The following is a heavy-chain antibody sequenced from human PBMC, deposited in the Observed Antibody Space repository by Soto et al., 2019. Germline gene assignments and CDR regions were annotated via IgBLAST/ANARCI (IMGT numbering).Heavy chain of an antibody. V-gene: IGHV3-33*01. J-gene: IGHJ4*02. CDR1: GFTFSSYG. CDR3: ARGDSSGLNFDY. CDR2: IWYDGSNK. Sequence: QVQLVESGGGVVQPGWSLRLSCAASGFTFSSYGIHWVRQAPGKGLEWVAVIWYDGSNKYYADSVKGRFTISRDNSKNTLYLQMNSLRAEDTAVYYCARGDSSGLNFDYWGQGTLVTVSS. D-gene: IGHD3-22*01.